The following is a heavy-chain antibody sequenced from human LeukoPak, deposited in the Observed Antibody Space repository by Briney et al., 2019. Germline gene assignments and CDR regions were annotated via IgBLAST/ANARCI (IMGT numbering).Heavy chain of an antibody. Sequence: GGSLRLSCAASGFTFSSYSMNWVRQAPGKGLEWVSYISSSGSTIYYADSVKGRFTISRDNAKNTLYLQMNSLRAEDTAVYYCARDSRVRGPHFDYWGQGTLVTVSS. J-gene: IGHJ4*02. CDR2: ISSSGSTI. D-gene: IGHD3-10*01. CDR3: ARDSRVRGPHFDY. V-gene: IGHV3-48*04. CDR1: GFTFSSYS.